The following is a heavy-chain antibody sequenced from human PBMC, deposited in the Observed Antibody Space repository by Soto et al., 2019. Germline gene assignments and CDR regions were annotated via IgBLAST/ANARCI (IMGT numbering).Heavy chain of an antibody. J-gene: IGHJ4*02. CDR1: GGSVSGGIYY. CDR2: IYYSGST. D-gene: IGHD4-17*01. V-gene: IGHV4-61*01. CDR3: ARGRHDYGDYALDY. Sequence: PSETLSLTCTVPGGSVSGGIYYWSWIRQPPGKGLEWIGYIYYSGSTNYNPSLKSRVTISVDTSKNQFSLKLSSVTAADTAVYYCARGRHDYGDYALDYWGQGTLVTVSS.